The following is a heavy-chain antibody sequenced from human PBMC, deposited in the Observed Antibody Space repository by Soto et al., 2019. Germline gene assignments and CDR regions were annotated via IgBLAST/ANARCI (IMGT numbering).Heavy chain of an antibody. Sequence: GGSLRLSCATSGFSFSNYAMGWVRQAPGKGLEWVAGITSTGYTYYVESLKGRFTISRDNSKNTVSLQMNSLRAEDTAVYYCAKDLIDYSISYFDYWGQGTLVTVSS. D-gene: IGHD4-4*01. CDR2: ITSTGYT. J-gene: IGHJ4*02. V-gene: IGHV3-23*01. CDR1: GFSFSNYA. CDR3: AKDLIDYSISYFDY.